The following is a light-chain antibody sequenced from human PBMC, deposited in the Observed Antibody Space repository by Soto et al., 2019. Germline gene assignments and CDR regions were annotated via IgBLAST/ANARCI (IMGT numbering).Light chain of an antibody. J-gene: IGKJ5*01. CDR1: QSVSNNY. Sequence: EIVLTQSPGTLSLSPGERATLSCRASQSVSNNYLAWYQQKPGQAPRLLIYDTSTRATGVPTRFSGSRSGAEFTLTISRLEPEDFAVYYCQQYGSSPPITFGQGTRLEIK. V-gene: IGKV3-20*01. CDR3: QQYGSSPPIT. CDR2: DTS.